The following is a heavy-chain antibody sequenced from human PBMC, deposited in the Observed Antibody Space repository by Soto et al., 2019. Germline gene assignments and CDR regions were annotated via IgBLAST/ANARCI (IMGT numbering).Heavy chain of an antibody. V-gene: IGHV3-23*01. CDR2: ISGSGGDT. CDR3: ARPGYYDYTWGTYLAY. Sequence: EVQLLESGGALVQPGGSLRLSCTASGFTFSAYAMTWVRQAPGKGLEWVSAISGSGGDTYYADSVKGRFTISRDNFKNTLFLHMNSPRAQDTAVYYCARPGYYDYTWGTYLAYWGQGPLVTVSS. J-gene: IGHJ4*02. D-gene: IGHD3-16*02. CDR1: GFTFSAYA.